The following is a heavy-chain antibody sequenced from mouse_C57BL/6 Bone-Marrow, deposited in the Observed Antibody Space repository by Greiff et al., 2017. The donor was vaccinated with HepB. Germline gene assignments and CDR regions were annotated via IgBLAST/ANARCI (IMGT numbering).Heavy chain of an antibody. V-gene: IGHV7-1*01. CDR1: GFTFSDFY. CDR3: ASGDEYDGAWFAY. CDR2: SRNKANDYTT. D-gene: IGHD2-4*01. Sequence: DVMLVESGGGLVQSGRSLRLSCATSGFTFSDFYMAWVRQAPGKGLEWIAASRNKANDYTTEYSASVQGRFIVSRDTSQSILYLQMNALRAEDTAIDYCASGDEYDGAWFAYWGQGTLVTVSA. J-gene: IGHJ3*01.